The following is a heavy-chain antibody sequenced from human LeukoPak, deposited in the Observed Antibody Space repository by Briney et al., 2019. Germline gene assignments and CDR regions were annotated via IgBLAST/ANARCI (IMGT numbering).Heavy chain of an antibody. J-gene: IGHJ6*03. Sequence: PGRSLRLSCAASGFTFSSYAMHWVRQAPGKGLEWVAVISYDGSNKYYADSVKGRFTISRDNSKNTLYLQMNSLRAEDTAVYYCARGGAMYSSSSPGDYYYYYYMDVWGKGTTVTVSS. D-gene: IGHD6-6*01. V-gene: IGHV3-30*04. CDR2: ISYDGSNK. CDR1: GFTFSSYA. CDR3: ARGGAMYSSSSPGDYYYYYYMDV.